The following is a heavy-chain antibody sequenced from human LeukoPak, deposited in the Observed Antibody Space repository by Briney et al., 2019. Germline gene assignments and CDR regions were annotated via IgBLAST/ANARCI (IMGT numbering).Heavy chain of an antibody. CDR2: ISYDGSNK. D-gene: IGHD3-22*01. V-gene: IGHV3-30-3*01. CDR1: GFTFSSYA. CDR3: ARDLGDYDSTTPPHRNHKLFDY. Sequence: GGPLRLSCAASGFTFSSYAMHWVRQAPGKGLEWVAVISYDGSNKYYADSVKGRFTISRDNSKNTLYLQMNSLRAEDTAVYYCARDLGDYDSTTPPHRNHKLFDYWGQGTLVTVSS. J-gene: IGHJ4*02.